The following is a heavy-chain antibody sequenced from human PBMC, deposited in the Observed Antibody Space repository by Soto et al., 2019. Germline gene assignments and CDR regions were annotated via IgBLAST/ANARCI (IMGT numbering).Heavy chain of an antibody. V-gene: IGHV3-23*01. D-gene: IGHD6-19*01. CDR2: ISGSGGST. CDR3: AKLDSSGGGYYYGMDV. CDR1: GFTFSSYA. J-gene: IGHJ6*02. Sequence: GGSLRLSCAASGFTFSSYAMSWVRQAPGKGLEWVSAISGSGGSTYYADPVKGRFTISRDNSKNTLYLQMNSLRAEDTAVYYCAKLDSSGGGYYYGMDVWGQGTTVTVSS.